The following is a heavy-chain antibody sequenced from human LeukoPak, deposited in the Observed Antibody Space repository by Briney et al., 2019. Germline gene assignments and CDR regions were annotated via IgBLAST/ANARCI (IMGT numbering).Heavy chain of an antibody. J-gene: IGHJ4*02. CDR2: IKQDGSEK. CDR3: ARLPTYCSSTSCYLDY. D-gene: IGHD2-2*01. V-gene: IGHV3-7*01. Sequence: GGSLRLSCAASGFTFSSYWMSWVRQAPGRGLEWVANIKQDGSEKYYVDSVKGRFTISRDNAKNSLYLQMNSLRAEDTAVYYCARLPTYCSSTSCYLDYWGQGTLATVSS. CDR1: GFTFSSYW.